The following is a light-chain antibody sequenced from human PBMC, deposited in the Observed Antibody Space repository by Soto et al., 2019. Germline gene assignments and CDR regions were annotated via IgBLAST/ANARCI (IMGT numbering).Light chain of an antibody. CDR2: GAS. J-gene: IGKJ1*01. V-gene: IGKV3-20*01. CDR1: QSVDTTF. Sequence: EIVLTQSPGSLSLSPGQRATLSCRASQSVDTTFFAWYQKKPGQAPRLLIYGASKRATGIPDRFSGSGSGTDFTLIISRLEPEYFAVYYCQHYMSSVTFGQGTKVEIK. CDR3: QHYMSSVT.